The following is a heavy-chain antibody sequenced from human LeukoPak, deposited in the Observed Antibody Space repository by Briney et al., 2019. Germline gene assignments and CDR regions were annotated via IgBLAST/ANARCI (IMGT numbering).Heavy chain of an antibody. V-gene: IGHV1-2*02. CDR2: INPNSGGT. CDR3: ARGYGDCSGGSCYSDY. CDR1: GYTFTGYY. Sequence: ASVKVSCKASGYTFTGYYMHWVRQAPGQGLEWVGWINPNSGGTNYAQKFQGRVTMTRDTSISTAYMELSRLRSDDTAVYYCARGYGDCSGGSCYSDYWDQGTLVTVSS. J-gene: IGHJ4*02. D-gene: IGHD2-15*01.